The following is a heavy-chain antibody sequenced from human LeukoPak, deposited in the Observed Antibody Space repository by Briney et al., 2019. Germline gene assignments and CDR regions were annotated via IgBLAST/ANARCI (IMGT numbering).Heavy chain of an antibody. D-gene: IGHD3-10*01. V-gene: IGHV4-34*01. CDR1: GGSFSGYY. CDR3: ASVRRGFGESSEYYSYYYMDV. J-gene: IGHJ6*03. Sequence: SETLSLTCAVYGGSFSGYYWSWIRQPPGKGLEWIGEINHSASTNSNPSLKSRVNISVDTSKNQFSLRLSAVTPADTPVYYCASVRRGFGESSEYYSYYYMDVWGNGTTVTISS. CDR2: INHSAST.